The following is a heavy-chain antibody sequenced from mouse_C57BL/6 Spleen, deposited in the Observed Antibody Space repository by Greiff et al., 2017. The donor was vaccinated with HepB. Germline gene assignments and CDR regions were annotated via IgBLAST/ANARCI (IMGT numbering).Heavy chain of an antibody. CDR2: ISSGSSTI. V-gene: IGHV5-17*01. CDR3: ARPGRLYYWFAY. J-gene: IGHJ3*01. CDR1: GFTFSDYG. Sequence: EVKVVESGGGLVKPGGSLKLSCAASGFTFSDYGMHWVRQAPEKGLEWVAYISSGSSTICYADTVKGRFTISRDNAKNTLFLQMTSLRSEDTAMYYCARPGRLYYWFAYWGQGTLVTVSA. D-gene: IGHD1-1*01.